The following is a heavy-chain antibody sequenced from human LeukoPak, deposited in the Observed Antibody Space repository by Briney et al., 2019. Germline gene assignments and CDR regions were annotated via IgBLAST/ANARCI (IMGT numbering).Heavy chain of an antibody. Sequence: ASVKVSCKASGYTFTTYGISWVRQAPGQGLEWMGWISAYNGNTNYAQKLQGRVTMTTDTSTSTAYMELRSLRSDDTAVYYCARDSLRYGDYDYWGQGTLVTVSS. D-gene: IGHD4-17*01. CDR1: GYTFTTYG. CDR3: ARDSLRYGDYDY. V-gene: IGHV1-18*01. CDR2: ISAYNGNT. J-gene: IGHJ4*02.